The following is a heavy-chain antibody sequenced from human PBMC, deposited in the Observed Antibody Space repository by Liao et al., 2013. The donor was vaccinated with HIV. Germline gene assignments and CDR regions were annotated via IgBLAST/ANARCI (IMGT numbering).Heavy chain of an antibody. CDR3: ARDLGDFNWFDH. J-gene: IGHJ5*02. V-gene: IGHV4-61*02. CDR2: IYTSGTA. CDR1: GDSISSGSYY. Sequence: QVQLQESGPGLVKPSQTLSLTCSVSGDSISSGSYYWSWIRQPAGKGLEWIGHIYTSGTADYNPSLKSRVTISVDTSKSQFSLTLRNVTAADTATYYCARDLGDFNWFDHWGQGVLVTVSS. D-gene: IGHD3-16*01.